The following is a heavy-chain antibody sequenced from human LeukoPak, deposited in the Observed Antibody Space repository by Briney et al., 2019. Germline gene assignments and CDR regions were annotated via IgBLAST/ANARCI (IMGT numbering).Heavy chain of an antibody. D-gene: IGHD3-22*01. CDR2: VSCSGGST. V-gene: IGHV3-23*01. CDR1: GFTFSSYA. Sequence: GGSLRLSCTASGFTFSSYAMSGVRQAPGKGLEWGSGVSCSGGSTYYADSVKGRFTISRDNYKNTLYLQMNSLRAEDTDVYYCEKDRVGYYDSSGYYLPAEYFQDWGQGTLVTVSS. J-gene: IGHJ1*01. CDR3: EKDRVGYYDSSGYYLPAEYFQD.